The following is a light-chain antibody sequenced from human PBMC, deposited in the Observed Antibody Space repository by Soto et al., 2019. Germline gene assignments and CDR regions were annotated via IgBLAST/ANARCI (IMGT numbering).Light chain of an antibody. J-gene: IGKJ3*01. Sequence: DIQLTQSPSFLSASVGDRVTITCRASQGISSYLAWYQQKPGKAPKLLIYAASTLQSGVPSRFSGSGSGTEFNLTISSMQPEDFATYYCQQLNSYRFTFGPGTKVDIK. CDR3: QQLNSYRFT. V-gene: IGKV1-9*01. CDR1: QGISSY. CDR2: AAS.